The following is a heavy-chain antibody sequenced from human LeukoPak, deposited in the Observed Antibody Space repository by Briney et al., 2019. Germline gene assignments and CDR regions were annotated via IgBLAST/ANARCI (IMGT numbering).Heavy chain of an antibody. Sequence: GASVKVSCKVSGYTLTGRSMHWVRQAPGKGLEWMGGFDPGHGETVYAQKFQGRLTMTEDTSTDTAYMELSSLRSDDMAVYYCATDVGQLWLCFDRWGQGTLVTVSS. CDR2: FDPGHGET. J-gene: IGHJ4*02. V-gene: IGHV1-24*01. CDR1: GYTLTGRS. D-gene: IGHD2-8*02. CDR3: ATDVGQLWLCFDR.